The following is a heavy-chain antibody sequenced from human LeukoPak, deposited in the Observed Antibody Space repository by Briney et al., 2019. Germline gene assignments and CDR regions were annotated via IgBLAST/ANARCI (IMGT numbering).Heavy chain of an antibody. CDR3: AKGSYYDSSGSFYFDY. V-gene: IGHV3-23*01. CDR1: GFTFSSYA. D-gene: IGHD3-22*01. CDR2: ISGSGDNT. J-gene: IGHJ4*02. Sequence: GGSLRLSCAASGFTFSSYAMSWVRPAPGKGLEWVSGISGSGDNTYYADSVKGRFTISGDNSKNTLYVQVNSLGTEDTAAYYCAKGSYYDSSGSFYFDYWGQGTLVTVSS.